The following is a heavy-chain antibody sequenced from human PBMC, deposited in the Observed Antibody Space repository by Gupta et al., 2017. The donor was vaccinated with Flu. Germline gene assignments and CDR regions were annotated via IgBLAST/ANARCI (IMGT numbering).Heavy chain of an antibody. V-gene: IGHV1-46*03. CDR1: TSFY. Sequence: TSFYRNWVRQAPGQGLEWMGMINPSGSSTSYADKFQGRVTVTRDTSTSTVYMELNRLRSEDTAVYFCARGGGGPLDYWGQGTLVTVSS. CDR3: ARGGGGPLDY. D-gene: IGHD3-16*01. CDR2: INPSGSST. J-gene: IGHJ4*02.